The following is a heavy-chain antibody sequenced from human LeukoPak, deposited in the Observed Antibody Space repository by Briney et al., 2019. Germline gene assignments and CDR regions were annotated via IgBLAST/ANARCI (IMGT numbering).Heavy chain of an antibody. Sequence: SETLSLTCTVSGGSISSGGYYWSWIRQHPGKGLEWIGYIYYSGSTYYNPSLKSRVTISVDTSKNQFSLKLSCVTAADTAVYYCARVTDYYDSSGYYSWFDYWGQGTLVTVSS. CDR1: GGSISSGGYY. CDR2: IYYSGST. D-gene: IGHD3-22*01. CDR3: ARVTDYYDSSGYYSWFDY. V-gene: IGHV4-31*03. J-gene: IGHJ4*02.